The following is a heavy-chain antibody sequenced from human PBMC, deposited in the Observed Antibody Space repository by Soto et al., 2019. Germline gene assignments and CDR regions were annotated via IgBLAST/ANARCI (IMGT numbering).Heavy chain of an antibody. CDR3: ARVRRNYLDSHWFDP. J-gene: IGHJ5*02. CDR1: GYTFTSYD. Sequence: QVQLVQSGAEVKKPGASVKVSCKASGYTFTSYDINWVRQATGQGLEWMGWMNPNSGNTGYAQKFQGRVTMTRNTSISTAYMELSSLRSDDTAVYYCARVRRNYLDSHWFDPWGQGTLVTVSS. CDR2: MNPNSGNT. V-gene: IGHV1-8*01. D-gene: IGHD1-7*01.